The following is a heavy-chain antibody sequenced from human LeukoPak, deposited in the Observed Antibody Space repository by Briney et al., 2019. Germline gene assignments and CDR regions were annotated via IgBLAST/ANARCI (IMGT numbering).Heavy chain of an antibody. V-gene: IGHV1-2*06. J-gene: IGHJ4*02. CDR2: INPNSGGT. Sequence: ASVKVSCKASGYTFTGYYMHWVRQAPGQGLEWMGRINPNSGGTNYAQKFQGRVTMTRDTSISTAYMELSRLTSDDTAVYYCARWYLQWLAFDYWGQGTLVTVSS. D-gene: IGHD6-19*01. CDR1: GYTFTGYY. CDR3: ARWYLQWLAFDY.